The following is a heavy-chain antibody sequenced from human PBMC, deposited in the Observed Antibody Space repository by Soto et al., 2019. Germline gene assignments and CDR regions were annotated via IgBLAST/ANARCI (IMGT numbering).Heavy chain of an antibody. Sequence: QVQLVQSGAEVKKPGSSVKVSCKASGGTFSSYTISWVRQAPGQGLEWMGRIIPILGIANYAQKFQGRVTITADKSTSTAYMELRSLRSEDTAVYYCAREPGYSGYDPDFDYWGQGTLVTVSS. CDR1: GGTFSSYT. J-gene: IGHJ4*02. V-gene: IGHV1-69*08. CDR3: AREPGYSGYDPDFDY. CDR2: IIPILGIA. D-gene: IGHD5-12*01.